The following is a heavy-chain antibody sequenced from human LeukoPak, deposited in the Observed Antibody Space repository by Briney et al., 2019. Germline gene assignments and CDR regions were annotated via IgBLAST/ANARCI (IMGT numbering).Heavy chain of an antibody. Sequence: GGSLRLSCAASGNYWMHWVRQVPGKGLVWVSHINSDGSWTSYADSVKGRFTISKDNAKNTVYLQMNSLRAEDTAVYYCAKQISSWYNKYFDYWGQGTLVTVSS. CDR2: INSDGSWT. CDR3: AKQISSWYNKYFDY. D-gene: IGHD6-13*01. V-gene: IGHV3-74*01. J-gene: IGHJ4*02. CDR1: GNYW.